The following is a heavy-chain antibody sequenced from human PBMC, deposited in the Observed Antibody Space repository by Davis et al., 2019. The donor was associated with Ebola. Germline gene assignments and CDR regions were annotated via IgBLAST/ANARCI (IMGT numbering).Heavy chain of an antibody. V-gene: IGHV3-23*01. CDR1: GFTFSSYA. CDR3: AKDLGDYVGRLQPGYYYYGMDV. D-gene: IGHD5-24*01. CDR2: ISGSGGST. J-gene: IGHJ6*02. Sequence: GESLKISCAASGFTFSSYAMSWVRQAPGKGLEWVSAISGSGGSTYYADSVKGRFTISRDNSKNTLYLQMNSLRAEDTAVYYCAKDLGDYVGRLQPGYYYYGMDVWGQGTTVTVSS.